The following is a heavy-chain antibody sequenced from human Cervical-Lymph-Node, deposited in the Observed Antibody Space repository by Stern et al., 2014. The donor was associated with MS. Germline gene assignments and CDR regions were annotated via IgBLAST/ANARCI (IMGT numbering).Heavy chain of an antibody. CDR2: IYSSGST. D-gene: IGHD3-10*01. V-gene: IGHV4-61*02. CDR1: GDSISSANDY. CDR3: ARMGARSMVRGVRTLPFDY. J-gene: IGHJ4*02. Sequence: VQLVESGPGLVKPSQTLSLTCTVSGDSISSANDYWSWIRQPAGKGLEWIGRIYSSGSTNYNPSLKSRVSISVDTSKNQFSLNLTSVTAADTAVYYCARMGARSMVRGVRTLPFDYWGQGTLVTVSS.